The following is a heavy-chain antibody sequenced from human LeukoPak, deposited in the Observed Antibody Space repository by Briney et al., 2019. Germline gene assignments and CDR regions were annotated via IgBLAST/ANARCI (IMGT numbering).Heavy chain of an antibody. Sequence: GGTLRLSCAASGFTFSTYSKNWVRHAPETGLDLDSSINSPIGRMSYANSPKSRTTTSRDNATNTLYLQMQSLRADDTAVYYYSADGRSSGWYGFDYWGQGILVTVSS. CDR2: INSPIGRM. V-gene: IGHV3-21*01. CDR1: GFTFSTYS. D-gene: IGHD6-19*01. CDR3: SADGRSSGWYGFDY. J-gene: IGHJ4*02.